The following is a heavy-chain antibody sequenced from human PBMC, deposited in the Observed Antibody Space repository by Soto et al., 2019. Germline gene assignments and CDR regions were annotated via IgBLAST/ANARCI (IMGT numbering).Heavy chain of an antibody. CDR2: IKSKTDGGTT. CDR3: STPSGVTRGLY. Sequence: EVQLVESGGGLVKPGGSLRLSCAASGFTFSNAWMSWVRQAPGKGLEWVGRIKSKTDGGTTDYAAPVKGRFTISRDDSKNTLYLQMNSLKTEDTAVYYCSTPSGVTRGLYWGQGTLVTVSS. CDR1: GFTFSNAW. V-gene: IGHV3-15*01. J-gene: IGHJ4*02. D-gene: IGHD3-10*01.